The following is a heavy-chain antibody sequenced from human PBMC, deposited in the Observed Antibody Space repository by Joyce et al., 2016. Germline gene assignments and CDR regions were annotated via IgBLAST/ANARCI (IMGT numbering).Heavy chain of an antibody. D-gene: IGHD2-2*01. CDR2: ISYDGSNK. J-gene: IGHJ4*02. CDR1: GFRFSSQG. Sequence: QVQLMESGGGVVQPGRSLRLSCAASGFRFSSQGMHWVRQAPGKGLEWVAVISYDGSNKYYADSVKARFTISRDNSKNTMYLKMNSVRVEDTAVYYCAKSAVPAAVVDYWGQGTLVTVSS. CDR3: AKSAVPAAVVDY. V-gene: IGHV3-30*18.